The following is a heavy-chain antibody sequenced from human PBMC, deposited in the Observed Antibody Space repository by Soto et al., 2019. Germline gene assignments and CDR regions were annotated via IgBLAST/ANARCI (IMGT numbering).Heavy chain of an antibody. CDR3: ATGFGYYWAFDY. Sequence: QVHLVESGGGVVQPGRSLRLSCAASGFSLSTYGMHWVRQAPGKGLEWVAFISNDGSKKYYADSVKGRFTISRDNSKNTLSLQMNSLRAEDTAVYFCATGFGYYWAFDYWGQGTLVTVCS. J-gene: IGHJ4*02. CDR1: GFSLSTYG. D-gene: IGHD3-22*01. CDR2: ISNDGSKK. V-gene: IGHV3-30*03.